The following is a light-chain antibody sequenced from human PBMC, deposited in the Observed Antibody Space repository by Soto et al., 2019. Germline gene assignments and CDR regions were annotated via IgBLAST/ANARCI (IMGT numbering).Light chain of an antibody. Sequence: DIQMTQSPSYLSASVGDRVTITCRASQSISTYVNWYQQKPGKAPQLLIHAASSLQGGVPSSFSGSRSGTDFTLTISSLHPEDFATYYCQQSYSSPYVFGQATKLEIE. CDR3: QQSYSSPYV. J-gene: IGKJ2*01. CDR2: AAS. V-gene: IGKV1-39*01. CDR1: QSISTY.